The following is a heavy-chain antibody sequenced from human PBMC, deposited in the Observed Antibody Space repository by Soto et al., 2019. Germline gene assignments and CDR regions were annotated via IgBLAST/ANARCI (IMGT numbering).Heavy chain of an antibody. CDR2: TSNNVYSYTK. D-gene: IGHD2-2*01. Sequence: GGSLTLSCAVSGFSFNDHYMDWVRQAPGKGLEWVGRTSNNVYSYTKVYDPSLEGGLTISRDDSRDVLYLQMNGLKAEDTAVYYCVTSIPTSGWSGFDSWGRGTLVTVSS. CDR3: VTSIPTSGWSGFDS. CDR1: GFSFNDHY. V-gene: IGHV3-72*01. J-gene: IGHJ4*02.